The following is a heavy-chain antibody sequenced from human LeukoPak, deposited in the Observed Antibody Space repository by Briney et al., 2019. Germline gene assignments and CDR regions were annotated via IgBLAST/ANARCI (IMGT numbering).Heavy chain of an antibody. V-gene: IGHV4-4*07. Sequence: SETLSLTCTVSGDSIRNFYWSWLRQPAGKGLEWIGRIYTPGRTSYSPSLKSRVTMSEDTSKNQFSLELRSVTAADTAVYYCARTPCSGGSCSGGDAFDIWGQGTMVIVSS. J-gene: IGHJ3*02. CDR3: ARTPCSGGSCSGGDAFDI. CDR2: IYTPGRT. D-gene: IGHD2-15*01. CDR1: GDSIRNFY.